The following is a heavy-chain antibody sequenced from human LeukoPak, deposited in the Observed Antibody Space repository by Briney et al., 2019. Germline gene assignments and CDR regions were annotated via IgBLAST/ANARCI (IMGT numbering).Heavy chain of an antibody. J-gene: IGHJ6*03. Sequence: GGSLRLSCAASGFTFSSYSMNWVRQAPGKGLEWVSSISSSSSYIYYADSVKGRFTISRDNAKNSLYLQMNSLRAEDTAVYYCARDAWGYDFWSGYYNYYYYYMDVWGKGTTVTVSS. V-gene: IGHV3-21*01. D-gene: IGHD3-3*01. CDR3: ARDAWGYDFWSGYYNYYYYYMDV. CDR2: ISSSSSYI. CDR1: GFTFSSYS.